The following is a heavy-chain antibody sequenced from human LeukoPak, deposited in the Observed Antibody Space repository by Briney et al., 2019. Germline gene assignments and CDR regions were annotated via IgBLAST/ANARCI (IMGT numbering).Heavy chain of an antibody. Sequence: SETLTLTRCLSGVPLCVLQWRDLRQPPGKGLEWIAYIHDSGSSNYNPSHKSRVTISVDTSKNQLSLKVSSVTAADTAVYYCESDSGRVWDPWSHGWSQGALVTVSS. D-gene: IGHD3-22*01. CDR2: IHDSGSS. CDR1: GVPLCVLQ. V-gene: IGHV4-59*08. CDR3: ESDSGRVWDPWSHG. J-gene: IGHJ4*02.